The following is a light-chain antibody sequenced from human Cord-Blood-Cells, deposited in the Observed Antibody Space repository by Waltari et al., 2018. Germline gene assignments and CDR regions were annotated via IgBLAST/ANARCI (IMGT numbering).Light chain of an antibody. V-gene: IGLV3-27*01. CDR3: YSAADNNLV. CDR2: KDS. CDR1: VLAKKY. Sequence: SYELTQPSSVSVSPGQTARITCSGDVLAKKYARWFQQKPGQAPVLVIYKDSERPSGIRERFSGSSSGTTVTLTISGAQVEDEADYYCYSAADNNLVFGGGTKLTVL. J-gene: IGLJ3*02.